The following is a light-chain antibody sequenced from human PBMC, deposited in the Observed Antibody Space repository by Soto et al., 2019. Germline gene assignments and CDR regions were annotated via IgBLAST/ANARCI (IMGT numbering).Light chain of an antibody. CDR2: GAS. V-gene: IGKV3-15*01. CDR1: QSVSSSY. CDR3: QHYNGWPLT. J-gene: IGKJ4*01. Sequence: EIVLTQSPGTLSLSPGERATHSCRASQSVSSSYLAWYQQRPGQAPRLLIFGASTRATGIPARFSGSGSGTVFTLTISNLQSEDFAVYSCQHYNGWPLTFGGGTK.